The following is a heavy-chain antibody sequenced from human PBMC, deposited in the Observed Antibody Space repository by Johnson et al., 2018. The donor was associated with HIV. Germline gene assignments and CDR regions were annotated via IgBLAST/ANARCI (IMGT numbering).Heavy chain of an antibody. CDR3: ARDFGLFLGKDDAFDI. V-gene: IGHV3-66*01. CDR1: GFTVMSHY. D-gene: IGHD7-27*01. Sequence: VQLVESGGGSVQPGGSLRLSCAASGFTVMSHYMTWVRQAPGKGLEWVSVIYSGGSTYYADSVKGRFTISRDNSKNTLYLQMNSLRAEDTAVYYCARDFGLFLGKDDAFDIWGQGTMVTVSS. J-gene: IGHJ3*02. CDR2: IYSGGST.